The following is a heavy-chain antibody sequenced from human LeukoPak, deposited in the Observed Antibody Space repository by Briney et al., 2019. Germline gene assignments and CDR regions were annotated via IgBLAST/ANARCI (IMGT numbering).Heavy chain of an antibody. CDR2: IWYDGTTK. CDR3: ARARMVGGTTYYFAY. D-gene: IGHD1-26*01. V-gene: IGHV3-33*01. CDR1: GFTFRDYG. Sequence: PGGSLRLSCAASGFTFRDYGMHWVRQAPGKGLEWVALIWYDGTTKDYADSVKGRFTISRDNSKNTLYLQMNSLRAEDTSVYYCARARMVGGTTYYFAYWAREPWSPSP. J-gene: IGHJ4*02.